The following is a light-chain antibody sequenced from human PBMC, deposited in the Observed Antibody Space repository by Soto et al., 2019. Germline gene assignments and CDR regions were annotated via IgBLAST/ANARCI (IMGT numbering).Light chain of an antibody. CDR1: QSVSSY. V-gene: IGKV3-11*01. Sequence: EIVLTQSPATLSSSPGERATLSCRASQSVSSYLAWYQQKPGQAPRLLIYDASNRATGIAARFSGSGSGTDFTLTISSLEPEDFAVYYCQQRSNWPRGTFGPGTKVDIK. CDR3: QQRSNWPRGT. CDR2: DAS. J-gene: IGKJ3*01.